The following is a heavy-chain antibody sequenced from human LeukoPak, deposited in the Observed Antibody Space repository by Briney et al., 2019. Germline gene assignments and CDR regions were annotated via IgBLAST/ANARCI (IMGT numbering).Heavy chain of an antibody. CDR3: ARHGHQYSSSDRFDY. D-gene: IGHD6-6*01. CDR2: IYPGDSDT. Sequence: GGSLQISCKGSGYRFTSYWIGWVRPMPGKGLEWMGIIYPGDSDTRYSPSFQGQVTISADKSISTAYLQWSSLKASDTAMYYCARHGHQYSSSDRFDYWGQGTLVTVSS. J-gene: IGHJ4*02. CDR1: GYRFTSYW. V-gene: IGHV5-51*01.